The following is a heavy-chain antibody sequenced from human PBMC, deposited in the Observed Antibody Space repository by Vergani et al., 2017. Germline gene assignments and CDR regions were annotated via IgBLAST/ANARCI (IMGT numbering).Heavy chain of an antibody. V-gene: IGHV3-30-3*01. CDR2: ISYDGSNK. Sequence: QVQLVESGGGVVQPGRSLRLSCAASGFTFSSYAMHWVRQAPGKGLEWVAVISYDGSNKYYADSVKGRFTISRDNSKNTLYLQMNSLRAEDTAVYYCARAGYSYGYFGYDYMDVWGKGTTVTVSS. CDR1: GFTFSSYA. D-gene: IGHD5-18*01. J-gene: IGHJ6*03. CDR3: ARAGYSYGYFGYDYMDV.